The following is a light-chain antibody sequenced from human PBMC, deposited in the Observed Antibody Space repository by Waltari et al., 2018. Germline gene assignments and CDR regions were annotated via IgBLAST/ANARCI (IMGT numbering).Light chain of an antibody. V-gene: IGLV1-44*01. Sequence: QSVLTQPPSASGTPGQRVTISCSGSSSNIGGHSVNWYQQFPGTAPKLLLFTNNQPPSGVPDRFSGSKSDTSASLAIRGLQSDDEADYYCAAWDDSLNCVMFGGGTKLTVL. J-gene: IGLJ3*02. CDR2: TNN. CDR3: AAWDDSLNCVM. CDR1: SSNIGGHS.